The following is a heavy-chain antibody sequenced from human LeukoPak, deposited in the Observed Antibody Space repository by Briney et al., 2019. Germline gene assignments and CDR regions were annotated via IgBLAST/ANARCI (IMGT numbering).Heavy chain of an antibody. D-gene: IGHD2-21*02. J-gene: IGHJ6*03. Sequence: GASVKVSCKASGYTFTSYYMHWVRQAPGQGLEWMGIINPSGGSTSYAQKFQGRVTMTRDMSTSTVYMELSSLRSEDTAVYYCARDRGDLAYCGGDCSPPGYYYYYYMDVWGKGTTVTVSS. CDR2: INPSGGST. CDR1: GYTFTSYY. V-gene: IGHV1-46*01. CDR3: ARDRGDLAYCGGDCSPPGYYYYYYMDV.